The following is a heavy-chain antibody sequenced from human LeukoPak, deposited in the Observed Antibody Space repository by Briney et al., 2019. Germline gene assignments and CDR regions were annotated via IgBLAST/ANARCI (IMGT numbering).Heavy chain of an antibody. Sequence: GGSLRLSCAASGFTFSSYSMNWVRQAPGKGLEWVSSISSSSSYIYYADSVKGRFTISRDNAKNSLYLQMNSLRAEDTAVYYCARDQGWAYYGSGSYFYFDYWGQGTLVTVSS. CDR2: ISSSSSYI. J-gene: IGHJ4*02. V-gene: IGHV3-21*01. CDR1: GFTFSSYS. D-gene: IGHD3-10*01. CDR3: ARDQGWAYYGSGSYFYFDY.